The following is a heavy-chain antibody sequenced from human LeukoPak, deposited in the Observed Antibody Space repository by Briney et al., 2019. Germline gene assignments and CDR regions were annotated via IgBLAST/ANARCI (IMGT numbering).Heavy chain of an antibody. V-gene: IGHV4-59*01. CDR3: ARDRAAIRN. Sequence: SETLSLTCTVSGGSISSYYWSWIRQPPGKGLEWIGYIYYSGSTKYDPSLKSRVTISVDTSKNQFSLKLSSVTAADTAVYYCARDRAAIRNWGQGTLVTVSS. CDR1: GGSISSYY. J-gene: IGHJ4*02. D-gene: IGHD6-13*01. CDR2: IYYSGST.